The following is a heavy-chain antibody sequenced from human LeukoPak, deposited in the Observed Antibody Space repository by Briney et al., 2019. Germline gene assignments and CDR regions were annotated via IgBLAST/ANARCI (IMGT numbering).Heavy chain of an antibody. CDR2: IYYSGST. V-gene: IGHV4-59*01. CDR1: GGSISSYY. J-gene: IGHJ4*02. CDR3: AKESAVQDY. D-gene: IGHD6-19*01. Sequence: SETLSLTCTVSGGSISSYYWSWIRQPPGKGLEWIGYIYYSGSTNYNPSLKSRVTISVDTSKNQFSLKLSSVTAADTAVYYCAKESAVQDYWGQGTLVTVSS.